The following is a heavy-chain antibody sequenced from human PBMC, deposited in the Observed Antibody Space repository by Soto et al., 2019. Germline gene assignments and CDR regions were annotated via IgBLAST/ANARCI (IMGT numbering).Heavy chain of an antibody. CDR2: IFHTGGT. D-gene: IGHD6-25*01. Sequence: QVQLQKSGPGLVKPSETLSLTCTVSSDSIAGENWWSWVRQPPGMGLEWIGEIFHTGGTNYNPSLKGRVTMEVDKSKNQFSLKLISATAADTAVYYCARVFSSGSGWMYYFDFWGQGTLVSVSS. CDR3: ARVFSSGSGWMYYFDF. J-gene: IGHJ4*02. V-gene: IGHV4-4*02. CDR1: SDSIAGENW.